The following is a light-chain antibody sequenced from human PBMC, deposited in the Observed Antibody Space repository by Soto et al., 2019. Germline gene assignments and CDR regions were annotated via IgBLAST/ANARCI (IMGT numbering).Light chain of an antibody. CDR1: SSDVGDFNY. J-gene: IGLJ2*01. CDR3: TSYRVSSTVV. Sequence: QSALTQPASVSGSPGQSITISCTGTSSDVGDFNYVSWYQQHPGKAPKLIIYEVNNRPSGVSNRFSGSKSGNAASLTISGLQAEDEADYYCTSYRVSSTVVFGGGTKLTVL. V-gene: IGLV2-14*01. CDR2: EVN.